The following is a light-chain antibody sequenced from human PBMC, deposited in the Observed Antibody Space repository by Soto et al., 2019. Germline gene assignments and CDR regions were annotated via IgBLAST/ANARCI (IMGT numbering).Light chain of an antibody. Sequence: EIVMTQSPATLSLSPGERATLSCRASQSVSSSYLSWYQQKPGQAPRLLIYGASTRATGIPARFSGSGSGTDFTLTISSLQPEDFAVYYCQRDYNLPVTFGQGTKVEIK. CDR2: GAS. V-gene: IGKV3D-7*01. CDR1: QSVSSSY. J-gene: IGKJ1*01. CDR3: QRDYNLPVT.